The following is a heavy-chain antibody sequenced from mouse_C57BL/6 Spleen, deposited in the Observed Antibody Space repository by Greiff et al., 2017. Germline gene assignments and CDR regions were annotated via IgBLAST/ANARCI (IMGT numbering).Heavy chain of an antibody. V-gene: IGHV1-47*01. CDR3: ARGMAYYYGSSYVWYFDV. Sequence: QVQLQQSGAELVKPGASVKMSCKASGYTFTTYPIEWMKQNHGKSLEWIGNFHPYNDDTKYNEKFKGKATLTVEKSSSTVYLELSRLTSDDSAVYDCARGMAYYYGSSYVWYFDVWGTGTTVTVSS. CDR2: FHPYNDDT. CDR1: GYTFTTYP. D-gene: IGHD1-1*01. J-gene: IGHJ1*03.